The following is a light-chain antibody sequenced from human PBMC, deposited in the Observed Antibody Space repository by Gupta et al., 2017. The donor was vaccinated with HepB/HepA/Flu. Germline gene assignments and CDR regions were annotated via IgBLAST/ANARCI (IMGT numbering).Light chain of an antibody. V-gene: IGKV1-5*03. J-gene: IGKJ4*01. Sequence: DIQMTQSPSTLSASVGDRVTITCRASQSISTWLAWYQQKPGKAPRLLIYKASTLKSGVPSRFSGSRSGTEFTLTISSLQPDDFATYYCQHENTYPITFGGGTMVEIK. CDR3: QHENTYPIT. CDR1: QSISTW. CDR2: KAS.